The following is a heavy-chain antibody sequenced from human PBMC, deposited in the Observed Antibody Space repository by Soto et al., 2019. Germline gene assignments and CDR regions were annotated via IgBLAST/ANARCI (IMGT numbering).Heavy chain of an antibody. V-gene: IGHV1-69*13. Sequence: ASVKVSCKASGGTFSSYAISWVRQAPGQGLEWMGGIIPIFGTANYAQKFQGRVTITADESTSTAYMELSSLRSEDTAVYYCASRERFPFRDYWGQGTLVTVSS. CDR2: IIPIFGTA. J-gene: IGHJ4*02. CDR3: ASRERFPFRDY. CDR1: GGTFSSYA. D-gene: IGHD3-3*01.